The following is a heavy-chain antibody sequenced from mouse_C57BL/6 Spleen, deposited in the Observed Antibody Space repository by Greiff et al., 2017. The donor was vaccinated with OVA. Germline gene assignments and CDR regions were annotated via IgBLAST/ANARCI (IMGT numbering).Heavy chain of an antibody. J-gene: IGHJ4*01. CDR2: INPSSGYT. Sequence: VQVVESGAELAKPGASVKLSCKASGYTFTSYWMHWVKQRPGQGLEWIGYINPSSGYTKYNQKFKDKATLTADKSSSTAYMQLSSLTYEDSAVYYCARDSSGYYAMDYWGQGTSVTVSS. CDR1: GYTFTSYW. CDR3: ARDSSGYYAMDY. D-gene: IGHD3-2*02. V-gene: IGHV1-7*01.